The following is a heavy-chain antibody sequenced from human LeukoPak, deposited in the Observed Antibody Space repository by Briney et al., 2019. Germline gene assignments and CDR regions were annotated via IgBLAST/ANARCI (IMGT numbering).Heavy chain of an antibody. CDR2: ISGSGGST. D-gene: IGHD6-13*01. CDR1: GFTFSSYA. J-gene: IGHJ5*02. V-gene: IGHV3-23*01. CDR3: AKVSSSTRTRAFDP. Sequence: GGSLRLSCAASGFTFSSYAMSWVRQAPGKGLEWISAISGSGGSTYYADSVKGRFTISRDNSKNTLYLQMNSLRAEDTAVYYCAKVSSSTRTRAFDPWGQGTLVTVSS.